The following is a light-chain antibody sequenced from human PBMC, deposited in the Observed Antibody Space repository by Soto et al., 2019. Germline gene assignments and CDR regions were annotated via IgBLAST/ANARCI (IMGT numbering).Light chain of an antibody. CDR2: HVS. CDR1: SRDVGSYNY. V-gene: IGLV2-14*01. Sequence: QSALTQPASVSGSPGQSITISCTGTSRDVGSYNYVSWYVQHPGKAPKLMIYHVSNRPSGVSYRFSGSKSGNTASLTISGLRPEDEADYYCSSYTTSSTVVFGGGTKLTVL. CDR3: SSYTTSSTVV. J-gene: IGLJ2*01.